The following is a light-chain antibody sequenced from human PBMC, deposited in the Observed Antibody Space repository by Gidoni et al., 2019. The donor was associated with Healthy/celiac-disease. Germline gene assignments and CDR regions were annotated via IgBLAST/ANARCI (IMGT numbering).Light chain of an antibody. CDR2: WAF. CDR1: QSVLYSSNNKNY. Sequence: DIVMTQSPASLALSLGERATINCKSSQSVLYSSNNKNYLAWYQQKPGQPPKLLIYWAFTRESGVPDRFSGSGSGTDFTLTISSLQAEDVAVYYCQQYYSTPPTFGQGTKVEIK. V-gene: IGKV4-1*01. CDR3: QQYYSTPPT. J-gene: IGKJ1*01.